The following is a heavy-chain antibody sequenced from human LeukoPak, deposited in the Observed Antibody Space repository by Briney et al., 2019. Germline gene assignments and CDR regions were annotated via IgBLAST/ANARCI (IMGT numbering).Heavy chain of an antibody. J-gene: IGHJ4*02. Sequence: AGSLRLSCAAPGFVSSNYAMTWVRQAPGKGLEWVSGISGSGGSTYYADSVKGRFTISRDNPKHTLYLQMNSLRAEDTAVYYCASRYSSGWYDYWGQGILVTVSS. V-gene: IGHV3-23*01. CDR1: GFVSSNYA. CDR2: ISGSGGST. CDR3: ASRYSSGWYDY. D-gene: IGHD6-19*01.